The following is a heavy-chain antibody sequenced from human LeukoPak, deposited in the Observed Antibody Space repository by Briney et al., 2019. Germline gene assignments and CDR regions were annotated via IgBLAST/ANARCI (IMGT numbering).Heavy chain of an antibody. CDR2: IRSKANNYAT. CDR3: TGPSGGSWFDP. V-gene: IGHV3-73*01. J-gene: IGHJ5*02. Sequence: PGGSLRLSCAASGFTFSGSAMHWVRQASGKGLEWVGRIRSKANNYATAYAASVKGRFTISRDDSKNTAYLQMNSLKTEDTAVYYCTGPSGGSWFDPWGQGTLVTVSS. D-gene: IGHD2-15*01. CDR1: GFTFSGSA.